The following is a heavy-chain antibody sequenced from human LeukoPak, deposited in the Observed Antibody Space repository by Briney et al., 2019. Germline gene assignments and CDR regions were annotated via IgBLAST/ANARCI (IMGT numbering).Heavy chain of an antibody. CDR1: GGSFSGYY. Sequence: PSETLSLTCAVYGGSFSGYYWSWIHQPPGKGLEWIGEINHSGSTNYNPSLKSRVTISVDTSKNQFSLKLSSVTAADTAVYYCARGRSGGDCYSLRSCQNLWGYYFDYWGQGTLVTVSS. J-gene: IGHJ4*02. D-gene: IGHD2-21*01. V-gene: IGHV4-34*01. CDR2: INHSGST. CDR3: ARGRSGGDCYSLRSCQNLWGYYFDY.